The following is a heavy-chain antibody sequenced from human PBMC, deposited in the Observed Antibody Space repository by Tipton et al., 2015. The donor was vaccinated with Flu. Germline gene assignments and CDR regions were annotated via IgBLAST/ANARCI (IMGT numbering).Heavy chain of an antibody. D-gene: IGHD5-18*01. Sequence: LVQPSETLSLTCAVYGGAFSGYFWGWVRQPPGEGLGWIGEINDSGNTNYDPSLKSRVSISIDTSKNQFSLKLSSVTAADTAVYYCAKRGYSYGWDFWGQGTLVTVSS. CDR2: INDSGNT. CDR1: GGAFSGYF. V-gene: IGHV4-34*01. CDR3: AKRGYSYGWDF. J-gene: IGHJ4*02.